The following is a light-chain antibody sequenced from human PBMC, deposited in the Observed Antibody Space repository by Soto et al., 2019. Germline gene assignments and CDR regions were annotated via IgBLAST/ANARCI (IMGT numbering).Light chain of an antibody. Sequence: DIVMTQSPDSLAVSLGERATINCKSSQSLLNSSNNKNYLAWLQQKPGQPPKLLIYWASTRESGVPDRFSGSGSGTDFTLTISSLQAEDVALSYCQQYSYAPFTFGPGTKVDIK. CDR1: QSLLNSSNNKNY. J-gene: IGKJ3*01. CDR3: QQYSYAPFT. V-gene: IGKV4-1*01. CDR2: WAS.